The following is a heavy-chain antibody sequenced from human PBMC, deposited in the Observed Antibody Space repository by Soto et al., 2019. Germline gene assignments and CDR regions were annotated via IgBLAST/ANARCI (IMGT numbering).Heavy chain of an antibody. D-gene: IGHD4-17*01. V-gene: IGHV4-59*01. CDR2: LYYTGST. J-gene: IGHJ4*02. CDR3: ARAGTYGDYFDY. Sequence: SETLSLTCTVSGGSISSYYWTWIRQSPGKGLEWIGYLYYTGSTKYSPSLKSRVTISLGTSRNQFSLNLSSVTPADTAVYFCARAGTYGDYFDYWGQGTLVTVSS. CDR1: GGSISSYY.